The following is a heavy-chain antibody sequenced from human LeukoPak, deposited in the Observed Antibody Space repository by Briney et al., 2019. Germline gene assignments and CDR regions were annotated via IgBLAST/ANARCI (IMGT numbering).Heavy chain of an antibody. CDR2: ISSISTYT. J-gene: IGHJ4*02. V-gene: IGHV3-21*01. D-gene: IGHD3-9*01. CDR1: GFTFSSYG. CDR3: TRTHIAQYDLWTASL. Sequence: PGGSLRLSCAASGFTFSSYGMNWVRQAPGKGPEWVSSISSISTYTHYADSVKGRFTISGDNAKNSLYLQMNSLRAEDTAVYYCTRTHIAQYDLWTASLWGQGTLVTVSS.